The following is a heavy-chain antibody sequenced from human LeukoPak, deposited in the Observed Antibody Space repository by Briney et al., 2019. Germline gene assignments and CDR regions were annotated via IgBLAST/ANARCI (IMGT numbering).Heavy chain of an antibody. J-gene: IGHJ4*02. Sequence: ASVKVSCKASGYTFTSYGISWVRQAPGQGLEWMGWISAYNGSTNYAQKLQGRVTMTTDTSTSTAYMELRSLRSDDTAVYYCARTEDYGDYGGYWGQGALVTVSS. V-gene: IGHV1-18*01. CDR1: GYTFTSYG. CDR3: ARTEDYGDYGGY. D-gene: IGHD4-17*01. CDR2: ISAYNGST.